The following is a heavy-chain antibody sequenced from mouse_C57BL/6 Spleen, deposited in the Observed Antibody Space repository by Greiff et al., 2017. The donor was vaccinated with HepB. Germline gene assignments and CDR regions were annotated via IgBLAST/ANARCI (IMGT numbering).Heavy chain of an antibody. J-gene: IGHJ3*01. CDR2: IDPSDSYT. CDR3: ARKDWDFAY. CDR1: GYTFTSYW. V-gene: IGHV1-50*01. Sequence: QVQLQQPGAELVKPGASVKLSCKASGYTFTSYWMQWVKQRPGQGLEWIGEIDPSDSYTNYNQKFKGKATLTVDTSSSTAYMQLSSLTSEDSAVYYCARKDWDFAYWGQGTLVTVSA. D-gene: IGHD4-1*01.